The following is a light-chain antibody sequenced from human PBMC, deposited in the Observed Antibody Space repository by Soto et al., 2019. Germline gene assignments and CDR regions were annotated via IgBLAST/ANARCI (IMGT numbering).Light chain of an antibody. CDR1: QSVLYSFNNKNY. CDR2: WAS. J-gene: IGKJ1*01. Sequence: DIVMTQSPDSLAVSLGERATINCRSSQSVLYSFNNKNYLGWYQQKPGQAPKLLIYWASTRASGVPDRFSGSGSGTDVTLTISSLQAEDVAVYYCQHYYSDPPWTFGQGTRVEIK. V-gene: IGKV4-1*01. CDR3: QHYYSDPPWT.